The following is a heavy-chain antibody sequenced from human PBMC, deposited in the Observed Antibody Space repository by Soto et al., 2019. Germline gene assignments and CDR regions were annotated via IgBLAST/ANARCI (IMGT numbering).Heavy chain of an antibody. CDR2: TFYSGST. V-gene: IGHV4-61*01. D-gene: IGHD1-1*01. Sequence: QVQLEESGPGLVKPSETLSLTCTVSGGSVNRDTYFWNWIRQPPGKGLEWIGYTFYSGSTTYNPSLRSRVTIFLATPKTQFSPKMTSVTAADTAVYYWARDSGSGRNSAHWGQGTLVTVPS. CDR3: ARDSGSGRNSAH. J-gene: IGHJ4*02. CDR1: GGSVNRDTYF.